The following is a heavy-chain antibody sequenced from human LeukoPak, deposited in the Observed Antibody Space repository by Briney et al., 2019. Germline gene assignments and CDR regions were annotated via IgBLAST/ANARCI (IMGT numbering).Heavy chain of an antibody. V-gene: IGHV4-4*07. J-gene: IGHJ4*02. D-gene: IGHD6-13*01. CDR1: GGSISSYY. CDR3: ARDGSGYSSSWYFDH. Sequence: PSETLSLTCTVSGGSISSYYWSWIRQPAGKGLEWIGRIYTSGSTNYNPSLRSRVTMSVDTSKNQFSLKLSSVTAADTAVYYCARDGSGYSSSWYFDHWGQGTLVTVSS. CDR2: IYTSGST.